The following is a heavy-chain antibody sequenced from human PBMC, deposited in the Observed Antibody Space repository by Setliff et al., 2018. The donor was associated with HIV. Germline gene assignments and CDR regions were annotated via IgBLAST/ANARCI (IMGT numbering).Heavy chain of an antibody. CDR3: IIAYSSGWLAPMGFDS. CDR2: SYYSGST. Sequence: NPSETLSLTCTVSGGSISSGGYYWSWIRQHPGKGLEWIGYSYYSGSTYYNPSLKSRATISVDTSKNQFSLKLSSVTAADTAVYYCIIAYSSGWLAPMGFDSWGQGTLVTVSS. J-gene: IGHJ4*02. D-gene: IGHD6-19*01. V-gene: IGHV4-31*08. CDR1: GGSISSGGYY.